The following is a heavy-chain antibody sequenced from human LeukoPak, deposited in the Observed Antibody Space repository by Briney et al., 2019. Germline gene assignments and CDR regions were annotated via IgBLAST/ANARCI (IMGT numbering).Heavy chain of an antibody. J-gene: IGHJ4*02. CDR3: ARTDPRPIIQN. D-gene: IGHD1-1*01. V-gene: IGHV4-59*08. CDR2: IYYSGST. Sequence: SETLSLTCTVSGGSISSYYWRWIRQPPGKGLVWLGYIYYSGSTNHNPSLKSRVTISVDTSKNQFSLKLSSVTAADTAVYYCARTDPRPIIQNWGQGTLVTVSS. CDR1: GGSISSYY.